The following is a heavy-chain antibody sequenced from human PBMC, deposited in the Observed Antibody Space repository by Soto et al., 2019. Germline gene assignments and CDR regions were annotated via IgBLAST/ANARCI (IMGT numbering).Heavy chain of an antibody. CDR2: IWYDGSNK. CDR3: VKLGRKQLVLDCYCGMDV. J-gene: IGHJ6*02. D-gene: IGHD6-6*01. V-gene: IGHV3-33*06. Sequence: GGSLRLSCAASGFTFSSYGMHWVRQAPGKGLEWVAVIWYDGSNKYYADSVKGRFTISRDNSKNTLYLQMNSLRAEDTAVYYCVKLGRKQLVLDCYCGMDVWGQGTTVTVSS. CDR1: GFTFSSYG.